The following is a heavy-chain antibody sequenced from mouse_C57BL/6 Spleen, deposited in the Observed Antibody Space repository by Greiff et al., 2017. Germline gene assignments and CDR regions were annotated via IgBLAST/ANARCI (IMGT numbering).Heavy chain of an antibody. CDR2: ISGGGGNT. CDR1: GFTFSSYT. D-gene: IGHD4-1*01. Sequence: EVQVVESGGGLVKPGGSLKLSCAASGFTFSSYTMSWVRQTPEKRLEWVATISGGGGNTYYPDSVKGRFTISRDNAKNTLYLQMSSLRSEDTALYYCARQKLAFFDYGGQGTTLTVSS. J-gene: IGHJ2*01. V-gene: IGHV5-9*01. CDR3: ARQKLAFFDY.